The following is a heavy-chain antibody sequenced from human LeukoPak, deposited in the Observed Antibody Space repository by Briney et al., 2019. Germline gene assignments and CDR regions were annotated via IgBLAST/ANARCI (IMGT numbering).Heavy chain of an antibody. CDR3: ARAGITGTTWGEVGDY. V-gene: IGHV1-2*02. Sequence: PVASVKVSCKASGYTFTGYYMHWVRQAPGQGLEWMGWINPNSGGTNYAQKFQGRVTMTRDTSISTAYMELSRLRSDDTAVYYCARAGITGTTWGEVGDYWGQGTLVTVSS. CDR1: GYTFTGYY. CDR2: INPNSGGT. J-gene: IGHJ4*02. D-gene: IGHD1-20*01.